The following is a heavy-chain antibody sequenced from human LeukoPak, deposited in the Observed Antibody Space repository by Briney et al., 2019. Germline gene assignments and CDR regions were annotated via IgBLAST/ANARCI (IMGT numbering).Heavy chain of an antibody. D-gene: IGHD3-22*01. CDR3: AKRLTSSYYYGLDV. J-gene: IGHJ6*02. Sequence: GSLRLSCAASGFTFSSYGLSWVRQAPGKGLEWVSTISGSGGNTYYADSVKGRFTISRDNSKNTLYLQMHSLRAEDTAIYYCAKRLTSSYYYGLDVWGQGTTVTV. CDR2: ISGSGGNT. V-gene: IGHV3-23*01. CDR1: GFTFSSYG.